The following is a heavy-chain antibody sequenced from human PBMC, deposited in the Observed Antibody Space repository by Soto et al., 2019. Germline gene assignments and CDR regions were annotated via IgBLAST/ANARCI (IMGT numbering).Heavy chain of an antibody. CDR2: IIPIFGTA. J-gene: IGHJ6*02. Sequence: ASVKVSCKASGGTFSSYAISWVRQAPGQGLEWMGGIIPIFGTANYAQKFQGRVTITADESTSTAYMELSSLRSEDTAVYYCARGSRWSGNHIPRDGHYYYGMDVWGQGTTVTVSS. CDR1: GGTFSSYA. V-gene: IGHV1-69*13. D-gene: IGHD3-3*01. CDR3: ARGSRWSGNHIPRDGHYYYGMDV.